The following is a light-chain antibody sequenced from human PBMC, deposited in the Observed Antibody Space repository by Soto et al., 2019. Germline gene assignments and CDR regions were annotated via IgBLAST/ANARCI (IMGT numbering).Light chain of an antibody. Sequence: EIVWTKSPATLSLSPGESATLSCRASQSVSSYLAWYQQKPGQAPRLLIYDASNRATGIPARFSGSGSGTDFTLTISSLEPEDFAVYYCQQRSNWPPNFGQGTRVEIK. CDR1: QSVSSY. CDR2: DAS. V-gene: IGKV3-11*01. CDR3: QQRSNWPPN. J-gene: IGKJ5*01.